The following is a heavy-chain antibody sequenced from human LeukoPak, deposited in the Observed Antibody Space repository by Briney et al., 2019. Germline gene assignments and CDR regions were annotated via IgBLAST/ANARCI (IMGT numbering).Heavy chain of an antibody. J-gene: IGHJ5*02. CDR3: ARSYYYDSKRFDP. V-gene: IGHV3-11*03. D-gene: IGHD3-22*01. CDR1: GFTFSDYY. Sequence: SGGSLRLSCAASGFTFSDYYMSWIRQVPGKGLEWVSYISSSSSYTNYADSVKGRFTISRDNAKNSLYLQMNSLRAEDTAVYYCARSYYYDSKRFDPWGQGTLVTVSS. CDR2: ISSSSSYT.